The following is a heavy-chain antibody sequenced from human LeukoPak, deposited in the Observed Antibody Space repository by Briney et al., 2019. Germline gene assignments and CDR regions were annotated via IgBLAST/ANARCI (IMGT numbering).Heavy chain of an antibody. CDR2: IYTSGST. V-gene: IGHV4-4*07. J-gene: IGHJ5*02. D-gene: IGHD3-22*01. CDR3: ARDRYDSSGHWFDP. Sequence: PSETLSLTCTVSGGSISSYYWSWIRQPAGKGLEWIGRIYTSGSTNYNPSLKSRVTMSVDTSKNQFSLKLSSVTAADTAVYCCARDRYDSSGHWFDPWGQGTLVTVSS. CDR1: GGSISSYY.